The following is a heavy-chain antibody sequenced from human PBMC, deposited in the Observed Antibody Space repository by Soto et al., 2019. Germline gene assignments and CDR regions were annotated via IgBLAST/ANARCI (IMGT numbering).Heavy chain of an antibody. Sequence: QVQLEQSGAEVKKPGSSVKVSCKASGGTFRNSAISWVRQAPGQGLEWMGGIMPIFRTPDYAQKFQGRVTITADESTNTAYMELSGLRSDDTAVYYCARETDRPQLGGNYYYILDVWGHGTTVTVSS. CDR3: ARETDRPQLGGNYYYILDV. CDR1: GGTFRNSA. CDR2: IMPIFRTP. J-gene: IGHJ6*02. D-gene: IGHD3-3*02. V-gene: IGHV1-69*12.